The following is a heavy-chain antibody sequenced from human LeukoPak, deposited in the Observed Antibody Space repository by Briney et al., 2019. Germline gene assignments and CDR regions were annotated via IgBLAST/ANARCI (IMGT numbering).Heavy chain of an antibody. D-gene: IGHD1-1*01. CDR1: GFTFSSYS. J-gene: IGHJ4*02. CDR3: ARDHWNEPFDY. CDR2: ISSSSSYI. V-gene: IGHV3-21*01. Sequence: PGGSLRLSCAASGFTFSSYSMNWVRQAPGKGLGWVSSISSSSSYIYYADSVKGRFTISRDNAKNSLYLQMNSLRAEDTAVYYCARDHWNEPFDYWGQGTLVTVSS.